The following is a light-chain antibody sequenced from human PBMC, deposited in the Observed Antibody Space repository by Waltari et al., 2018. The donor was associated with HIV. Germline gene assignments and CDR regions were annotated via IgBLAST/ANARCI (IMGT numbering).Light chain of an antibody. CDR3: QQYLRSPPT. CDR2: WAS. Sequence: DLVMTQSPDSLPVSLGERATINCTASRSILYSSDNRNYLAWYQQKPRRPPRLLISWASTRESGVPDRFSGSGSGTDFALTISRLQAEDVAVYHCQQYLRSPPTFGGGTKVEIK. CDR1: RSILYSSDNRNY. J-gene: IGKJ4*01. V-gene: IGKV4-1*01.